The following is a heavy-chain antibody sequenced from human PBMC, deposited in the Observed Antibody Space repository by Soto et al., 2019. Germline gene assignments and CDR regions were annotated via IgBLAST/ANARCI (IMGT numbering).Heavy chain of an antibody. J-gene: IGHJ4*02. CDR1: GGSISSYC. V-gene: IGHV4-4*07. D-gene: IGHD3-10*01. CDR3: ASSLGSGSYYNPPGY. Sequence: SETLSLTCTVSGGSISSYCWSWIRQPAGKGLEWIGRIYTSGSTNYNPSLKSRVTMSVDTSKNQFSLKLSSVTAADTAVYYCASSLGSGSYYNPPGYWGQGTLVTVSS. CDR2: IYTSGST.